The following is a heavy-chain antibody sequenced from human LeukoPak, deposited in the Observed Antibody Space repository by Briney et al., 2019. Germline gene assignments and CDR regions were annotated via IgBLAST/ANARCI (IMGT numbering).Heavy chain of an antibody. Sequence: GGSLRLSCAASGFTFSSYSMHWVRQAPGKGLEYVSAISSSGGSTYYANSVKGRFAISRDNSKNTLYLQMGSLRAEDMAVYYCARTYCSSTSCLVDYWGQGTLVTVSS. J-gene: IGHJ4*02. D-gene: IGHD2-2*01. CDR1: GFTFSSYS. CDR2: ISSSGGST. CDR3: ARTYCSSTSCLVDY. V-gene: IGHV3-64*01.